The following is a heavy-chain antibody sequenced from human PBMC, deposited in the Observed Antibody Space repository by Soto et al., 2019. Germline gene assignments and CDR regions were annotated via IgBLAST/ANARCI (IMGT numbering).Heavy chain of an antibody. V-gene: IGHV2-26*01. CDR1: GFSLTNGRMG. D-gene: IGHD4-17*01. CDR2: FFSDAER. J-gene: IGHJ6*02. Sequence: SGPTLVNPTETLTLTCSVSGFSLTNGRMGVSWIRQPPGKALEWRAHFFSDAERSYSTSMQSRLNMYKDSSGSQVVLTMTNMAPADTATYFCARMDGDYNYYGLDVWGHGIAVTVSS. CDR3: ARMDGDYNYYGLDV.